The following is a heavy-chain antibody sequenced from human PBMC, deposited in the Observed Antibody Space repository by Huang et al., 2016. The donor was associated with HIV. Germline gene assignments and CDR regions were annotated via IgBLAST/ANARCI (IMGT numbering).Heavy chain of an antibody. J-gene: IGHJ6*02. CDR2: IHPYDSDT. V-gene: IGHV5-51*01. Sequence: EEQLVQSGAEVKKPGESLKISCEGFGYSFAKYWIGWVRQMPGKGLEWMGLIHPYDSDTIYSPSFQGQVSISSDKSISTAYLQWSSLKASDTAMYYCARLDTARNYYYYGLDVWGQGTSVIVSS. CDR1: GYSFAKYW. CDR3: ARLDTARNYYYYGLDV. D-gene: IGHD5-18*01.